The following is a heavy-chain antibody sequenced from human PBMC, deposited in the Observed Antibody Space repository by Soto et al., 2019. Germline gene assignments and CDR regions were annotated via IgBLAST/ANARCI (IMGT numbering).Heavy chain of an antibody. D-gene: IGHD3-22*01. V-gene: IGHV4-34*01. CDR3: ARGVRRYYDSSGYPPYYFDY. CDR1: GGSFSGYY. Sequence: QVQLQQWGAGLLKPSETLSLTCAVYGGSFSGYYWSWIRQPPGKGLEWIGEINHSGSTNYNPSLKGRVTISVDTSKNQFSLKLSSVTAADTAVYYCARGVRRYYDSSGYPPYYFDYWGQGTLVTVSS. CDR2: INHSGST. J-gene: IGHJ4*02.